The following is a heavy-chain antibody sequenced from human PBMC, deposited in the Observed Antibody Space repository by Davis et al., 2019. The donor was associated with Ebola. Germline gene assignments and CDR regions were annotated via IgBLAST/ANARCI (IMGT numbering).Heavy chain of an antibody. CDR1: GGSVSSGSYY. J-gene: IGHJ6*04. Sequence: SETLSLTCTVSGGSVSSGSYYWSWIRQPPGKGLEWIGYIYYSGSTNYNPSLKSRVTISVDTSKNQFSLKLSSVTAADTAVYYCARGGVAAAGSLMYYYYGMDVWGKGTTVTVSS. V-gene: IGHV4-61*01. CDR2: IYYSGST. D-gene: IGHD6-13*01. CDR3: ARGGVAAAGSLMYYYYGMDV.